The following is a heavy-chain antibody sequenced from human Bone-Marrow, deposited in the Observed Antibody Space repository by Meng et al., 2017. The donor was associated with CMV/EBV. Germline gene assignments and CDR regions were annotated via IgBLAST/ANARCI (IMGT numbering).Heavy chain of an antibody. CDR1: GGTFSEHH. CDR2: IDHRGAT. V-gene: IGHV4-34*01. Sequence: CAVDGGTFSEHHWTWIRRPPGKGLEWIGEIDHRGATKYNPSLKSRVAISVDTSKSQFSLVLRSVTAADMAMYYCARGPTGSGWSFDLWGQGTLVTVSS. CDR3: ARGPTGSGWSFDL. D-gene: IGHD6-19*01. J-gene: IGHJ5*02.